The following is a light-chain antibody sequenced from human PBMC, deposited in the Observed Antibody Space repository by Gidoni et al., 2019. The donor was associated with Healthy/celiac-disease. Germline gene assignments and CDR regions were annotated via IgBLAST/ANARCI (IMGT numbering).Light chain of an antibody. V-gene: IGKV3-11*01. CDR2: DAS. Sequence: EIVLTQSPATLSLSPGERATLSCRASQSVSSYLAWYQQKPGQAPRLLIYDASNRANGIPARVSGSGSGTDFTLTISSLEPEDFAVYYCQQRSNWPPLTFGGGTKVEIK. CDR1: QSVSSY. CDR3: QQRSNWPPLT. J-gene: IGKJ4*01.